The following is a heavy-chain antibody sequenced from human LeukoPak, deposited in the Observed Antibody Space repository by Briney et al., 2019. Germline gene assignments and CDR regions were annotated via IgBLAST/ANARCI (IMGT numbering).Heavy chain of an antibody. CDR2: IYYTGSI. D-gene: IGHD6-19*01. Sequence: SETLSLTCTVSGGSISSYYWSWIRQPPGKGLEWIGYIYYTGSIKYNPSLKSQVTISVDTSKNQFSLKLSSVTAADTAAYYCARHSSDWYYFDYWGQGTLVTVSS. J-gene: IGHJ4*02. CDR3: ARHSSDWYYFDY. CDR1: GGSISSYY. V-gene: IGHV4-59*01.